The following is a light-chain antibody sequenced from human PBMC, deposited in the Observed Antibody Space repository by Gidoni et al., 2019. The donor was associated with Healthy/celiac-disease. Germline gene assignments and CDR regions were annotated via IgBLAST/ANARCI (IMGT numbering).Light chain of an antibody. CDR2: AAS. CDR3: QQSYSTPRR. Sequence: DIQITQSPSSLSASVGARVTITCRASQSISSYLNWYQQKPGKAPKLLIYAASSLQSGVPSRFSGSGSGTDFTLTISSLQPEDFATYYCQQSYSTPRRFGQGTKVEIK. V-gene: IGKV1-39*01. J-gene: IGKJ1*01. CDR1: QSISSY.